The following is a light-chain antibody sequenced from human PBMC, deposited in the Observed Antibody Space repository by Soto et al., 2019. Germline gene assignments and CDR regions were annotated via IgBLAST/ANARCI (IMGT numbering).Light chain of an antibody. J-gene: IGKJ1*01. CDR1: QVISDD. V-gene: IGKV1-6*01. Sequence: ATQMTQSPSSPSASVGDRVTISCRASQVISDDLAWYQQKPGKAPTLLIYAASTLQSGVPSRFSGSRSGKDFTLTISSLQPEDFATYYCLQDYDFPRTFGQGTKVEIK. CDR3: LQDYDFPRT. CDR2: AAS.